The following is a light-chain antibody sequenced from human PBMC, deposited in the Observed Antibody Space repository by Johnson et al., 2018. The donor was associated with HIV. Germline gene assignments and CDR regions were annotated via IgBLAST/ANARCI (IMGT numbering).Light chain of an antibody. J-gene: IGLJ1*01. CDR2: DNN. CDR3: ATWDRSLSAGGV. V-gene: IGLV1-51*01. Sequence: QSVLTQPPSVSAAPGQKVTISCSGSSSNIGGHYVSWYQHLPGTAPKLLIYDNNKRPSGIPDRFSGSKSGTSATLGITGLQTGDEADYYCATWDRSLSAGGVFGTGTKVTVL. CDR1: SSNIGGHY.